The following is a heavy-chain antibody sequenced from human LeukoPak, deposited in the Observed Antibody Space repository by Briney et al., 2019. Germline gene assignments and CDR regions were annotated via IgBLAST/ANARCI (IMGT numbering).Heavy chain of an antibody. J-gene: IGHJ4*02. D-gene: IGHD2-15*01. CDR2: ISSSSSTI. Sequence: PGGSLRLSCAASGFTFSSYSMNWVRQAPGKGLEWVSYISSSSSTIYYADSVKGRFTISRDNAKNSLYLQMNSLRAEDTAVYYYARSYCSGGSCYLDYWGQGTLVTVFS. CDR1: GFTFSSYS. V-gene: IGHV3-48*01. CDR3: ARSYCSGGSCYLDY.